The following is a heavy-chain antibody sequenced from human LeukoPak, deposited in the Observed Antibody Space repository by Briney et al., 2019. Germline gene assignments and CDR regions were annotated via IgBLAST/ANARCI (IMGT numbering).Heavy chain of an antibody. CDR2: IYYSGST. CDR1: GGSVSSGSYY. CDR3: ARARYGDYGWRLFDY. Sequence: PSETLSLTCTVSGGSVSSGSYYWSWIRQPPGKGLEWIGYIYYSGSTNYNPSLKSRVTISVDTSKNQFSLKLSSVTAADTAVYYCARARYGDYGWRLFDYWGQGTLVTVSS. D-gene: IGHD4-17*01. V-gene: IGHV4-61*01. J-gene: IGHJ4*02.